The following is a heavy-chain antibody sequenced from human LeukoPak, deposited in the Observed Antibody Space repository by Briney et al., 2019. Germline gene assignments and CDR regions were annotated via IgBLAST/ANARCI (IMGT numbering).Heavy chain of an antibody. CDR2: ISYDGSNK. CDR3: AKDRTVGASYWYFDL. Sequence: GGSLRLSCAASGFTFSSYGMHWVRQAPGKGLEWVAVISYDGSNKYYADSVKGRFTTSRDNSKNTLYLQMNSLRAEDTAVYYCAKDRTVGASYWYFDLWGRGALVTVSS. J-gene: IGHJ2*01. V-gene: IGHV3-30*18. D-gene: IGHD1-26*01. CDR1: GFTFSSYG.